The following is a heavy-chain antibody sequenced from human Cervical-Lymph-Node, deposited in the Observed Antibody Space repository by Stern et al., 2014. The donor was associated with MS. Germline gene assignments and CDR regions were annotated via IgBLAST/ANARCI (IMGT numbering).Heavy chain of an antibody. CDR1: GYTFANYG. CDR2: VSTYNGHT. J-gene: IGHJ4*02. D-gene: IGHD2-21*02. V-gene: IGHV1-18*01. Sequence: VQLVESGAEVKKPGASVKVSCQSSGYTFANYGISWVRQAPGQGLEWMGRVSTYNGHTSYAQKFQGRVTMTTDTSTSTAYVELRNMTSDDTAVYYCARATHIVVVTSISSYFDYWGQGTLVTVSS. CDR3: ARATHIVVVTSISSYFDY.